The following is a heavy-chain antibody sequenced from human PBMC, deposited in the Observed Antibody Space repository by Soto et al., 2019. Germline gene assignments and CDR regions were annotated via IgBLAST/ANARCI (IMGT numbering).Heavy chain of an antibody. CDR3: ARDAGASRYYGMDV. J-gene: IGHJ6*02. CDR1: GGSISSENW. D-gene: IGHD2-8*02. CDR2: IYQSGST. Sequence: SETLSLTCTVSGGSISSENWWSWVRQAPGKGLEWIGEIYQSGSTHYTPSLKSRVTISLDKSKNQFFLKLHSVTAADTAVYYCARDAGASRYYGMDVWGQGTTVTSP. V-gene: IGHV4-4*02.